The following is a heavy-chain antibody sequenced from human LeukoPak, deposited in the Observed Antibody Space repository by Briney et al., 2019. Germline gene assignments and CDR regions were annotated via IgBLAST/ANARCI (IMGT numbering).Heavy chain of an antibody. D-gene: IGHD6-19*01. CDR3: AREVVRYSRGWPDY. CDR1: GYTFTNYA. CDR2: ISAYNGYT. J-gene: IGHJ4*02. V-gene: IGHV1-18*01. Sequence: GASVTVSCTASGYTFTNYAISWVRQAPGQGLEWIGWISAYNGYTTYAQKCQGRVTLTTDTSTSTAYMDLGSLRSDDTAVYYCAREVVRYSRGWPDYWGPGTLVTVSS.